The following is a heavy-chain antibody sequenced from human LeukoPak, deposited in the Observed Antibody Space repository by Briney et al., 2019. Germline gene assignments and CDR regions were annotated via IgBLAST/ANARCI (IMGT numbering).Heavy chain of an antibody. Sequence: GGSLRLSCAASGLTFSNYNMHWVHQAPGKGLEWVSTISSSSSSIFYADSVKGRFTISRDNAKNSLYLQMNSLRAEDTGVYYCATGGTAVTRYFGLWGRGTLVTISS. CDR1: GLTFSNYN. CDR2: ISSSSSSI. D-gene: IGHD4-17*01. V-gene: IGHV3-21*01. J-gene: IGHJ2*01. CDR3: ATGGTAVTRYFGL.